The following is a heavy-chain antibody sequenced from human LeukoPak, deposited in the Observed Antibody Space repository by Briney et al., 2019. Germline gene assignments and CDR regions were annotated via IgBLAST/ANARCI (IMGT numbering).Heavy chain of an antibody. Sequence: SETLSLTCTVSGGSISSGGFYWSWIRQHPGKGLEWIGYIYYSGSTYYNPSLKSRVTISVDTSKNQFSLKLSSVTAADTAVYYCATLLGPVGGSYYPYWGQGTLVTVSS. V-gene: IGHV4-31*03. D-gene: IGHD1-26*01. J-gene: IGHJ4*02. CDR3: ATLLGPVGGSYYPY. CDR1: GGSISSGGFY. CDR2: IYYSGST.